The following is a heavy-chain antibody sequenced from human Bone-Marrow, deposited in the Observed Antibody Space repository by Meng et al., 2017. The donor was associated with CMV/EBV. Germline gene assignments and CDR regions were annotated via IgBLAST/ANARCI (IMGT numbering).Heavy chain of an antibody. CDR2: IGTAGDT. CDR3: ARSLSGRGDYYYGMDV. Sequence: GGSLRLSCAASGFTFSSYDMHWVRQATGKGLEWVSAIGTAGDTYYPGSVKGRFTISRENAKNSLYLQMNSLRAGDTAVYYCARSLSGRGDYYYGMDVWGQGNTVNVAS. J-gene: IGHJ6*02. CDR1: GFTFSSYD. V-gene: IGHV3-13*01.